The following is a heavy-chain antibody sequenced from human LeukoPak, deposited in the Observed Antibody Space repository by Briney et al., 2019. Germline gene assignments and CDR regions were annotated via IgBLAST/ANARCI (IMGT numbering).Heavy chain of an antibody. D-gene: IGHD1-26*01. CDR2: IKQDGSEK. J-gene: IGHJ4*02. Sequence: GGSLRLSCAASGFTFSSYWMSWVRQAPGKGLEWVANIKQDGSEKYYVDSVKGRFSISRDNTKNSLYLQINSLRAEDTAVYYCARQYSGSLLFFDYWGQGILVTVSS. CDR1: GFTFSSYW. V-gene: IGHV3-7*01. CDR3: ARQYSGSLLFFDY.